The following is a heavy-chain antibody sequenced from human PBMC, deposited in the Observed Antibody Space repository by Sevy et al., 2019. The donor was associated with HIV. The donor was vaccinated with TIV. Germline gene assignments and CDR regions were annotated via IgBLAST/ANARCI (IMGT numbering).Heavy chain of an antibody. CDR2: ISSGSSYT. CDR3: ARSRSNYADYYFDY. CDR1: GFTFSDYY. Sequence: GGSLRLSCAASGFTFSDYYMTWIRQSPGKGLQWISYISSGSSYTNYADSVKGRFTISRDNAKYSLYLEIHTLRPEDTAVYYCARSRSNYADYYFDYWGQGTVVTVSS. J-gene: IGHJ4*02. V-gene: IGHV3-11*06. D-gene: IGHD4-17*01.